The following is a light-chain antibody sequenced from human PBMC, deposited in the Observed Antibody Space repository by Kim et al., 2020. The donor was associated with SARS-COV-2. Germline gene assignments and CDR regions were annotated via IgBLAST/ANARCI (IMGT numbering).Light chain of an antibody. CDR2: GAS. CDR3: QQYNNWRT. CDR1: QSVSSN. J-gene: IGKJ2*02. Sequence: LSVSPGERASLSGRASQSVSSNLAWYQQKPGQAPRLLIYGASTRATGIPARFSGSGSGTEFTRTISSLQSEDFAGYYCQQYNNWRTFGQGTKLEI. V-gene: IGKV3-15*01.